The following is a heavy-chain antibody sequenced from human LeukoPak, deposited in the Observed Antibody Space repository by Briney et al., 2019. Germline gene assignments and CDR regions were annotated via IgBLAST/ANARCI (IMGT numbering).Heavy chain of an antibody. CDR3: ARDPRYSSGWYGY. Sequence: ASVKVSCKASGYTFTGYYMHWVRQAPGQGLEWMGWINPNSGGTKYAQKFQGRVTMTRDTSISTAYMELSRLRSDDTAVYYCARDPRYSSGWYGYWGQGTLVTASS. J-gene: IGHJ4*02. CDR1: GYTFTGYY. V-gene: IGHV1-2*02. CDR2: INPNSGGT. D-gene: IGHD6-19*01.